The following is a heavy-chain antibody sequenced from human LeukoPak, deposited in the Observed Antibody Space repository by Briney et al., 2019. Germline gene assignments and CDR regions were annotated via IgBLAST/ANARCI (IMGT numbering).Heavy chain of an antibody. D-gene: IGHD2-2*01. V-gene: IGHV1-69*05. CDR1: GGTFSSYA. Sequence: SVKVSCKASGGTFSSYAISWVRQAPGQGLEWMGRIIPIFGTADYAQKFQGRVTITTDESTSTAYMELSSLRSEDTAVYYCARDPTSEDSTLSVTDYWGQGTLVTVSS. J-gene: IGHJ4*02. CDR3: ARDPTSEDSTLSVTDY. CDR2: IIPIFGTA.